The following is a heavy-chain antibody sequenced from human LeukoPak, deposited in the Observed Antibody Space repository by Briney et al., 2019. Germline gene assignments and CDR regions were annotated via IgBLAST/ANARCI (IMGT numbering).Heavy chain of an antibody. CDR2: INTYNGNT. CDR1: GYTFTNYG. J-gene: IGHJ4*02. V-gene: IGHV1-18*01. D-gene: IGHD3-22*01. CDR3: ARAISLGDSSGYYYADY. Sequence: ASVKVSCKASGYTFTNYGISWVRQAPGQGLEYMGWINTYNGNTNYAQKLQGGVTMTTDTSTSIAYMQLKTLTSDDTAVYYCARAISLGDSSGYYYADYWGQGTLVTVSS.